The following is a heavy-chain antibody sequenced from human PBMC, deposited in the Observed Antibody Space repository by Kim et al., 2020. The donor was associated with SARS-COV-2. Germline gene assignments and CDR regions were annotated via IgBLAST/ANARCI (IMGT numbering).Heavy chain of an antibody. J-gene: IGHJ6*02. V-gene: IGHV3-64D*06. D-gene: IGHD6-13*01. CDR1: GFTFSSYA. CDR3: VNGGIYDIAAAGNYYYYGMDV. Sequence: GGSLRLSCSASGFTFSSYAMHWVRQAPGKGLEYVSAISSNGGSTYYADSVKGRFTISRDNSKNTLYLQMSSLRPEDTAVYYSVNGGIYDIAAAGNYYYYGMDVWGQGTTVTVSS. CDR2: ISSNGGST.